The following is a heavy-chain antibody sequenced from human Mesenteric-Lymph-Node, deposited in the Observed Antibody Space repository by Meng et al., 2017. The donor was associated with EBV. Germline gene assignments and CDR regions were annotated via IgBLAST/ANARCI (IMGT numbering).Heavy chain of an antibody. Sequence: QVHIQRWGAGLLKPLVSLSLTCPVNGGSLSGAYWNWIRQPPGKGLEWKGEIIHGGSPSYNPSLKSRVTISIDTSKNQLSLMLSSVTAADTAVYYCARRPTGIDYWGQGTLVTVSS. CDR1: GGSLSGAY. CDR2: IIHGGSP. CDR3: ARRPTGIDY. J-gene: IGHJ4*02. D-gene: IGHD2-8*02. V-gene: IGHV4-34*12.